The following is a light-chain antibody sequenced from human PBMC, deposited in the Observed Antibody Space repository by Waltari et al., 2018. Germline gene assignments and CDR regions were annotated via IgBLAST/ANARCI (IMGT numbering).Light chain of an antibody. J-gene: IGLJ3*02. V-gene: IGLV3-19*01. Sequence: SSELTQDPTVSVALGQTVRITCQGDSLRRYYPSWYQQRPGQAPILVLYGQASRPSGIPDRFSGSISGNTASLTITGAQAEEEADYYSHSPDPFFTRVFGGGTRLTV. CDR2: GQA. CDR3: HSPDPFFTRV. CDR1: SLRRYY.